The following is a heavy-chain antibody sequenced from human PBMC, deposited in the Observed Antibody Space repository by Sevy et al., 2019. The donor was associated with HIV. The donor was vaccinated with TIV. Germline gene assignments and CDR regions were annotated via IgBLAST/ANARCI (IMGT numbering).Heavy chain of an antibody. CDR1: GFTFGDYA. Sequence: GGYLRLSCTGSGFTFGDYAMSWVRQAPGKGLEWVAFLKHKAYGGTLDYAASVKGRFSISRDDSKSIAHLQMNDLKTEDTAIYYCTRWNGAQSIFDYWGQGALVTVSS. CDR2: LKHKAYGGTL. J-gene: IGHJ4*02. CDR3: TRWNGAQSIFDY. V-gene: IGHV3-49*04. D-gene: IGHD1-1*01.